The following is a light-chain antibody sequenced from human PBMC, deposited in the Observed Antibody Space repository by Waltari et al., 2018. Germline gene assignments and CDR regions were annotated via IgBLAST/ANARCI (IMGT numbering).Light chain of an antibody. CDR2: KVS. CDR1: QSLVHSDGNTY. V-gene: IGKV2-30*02. Sequence: VVMTQSPLSLPVTLGQPASISCKSSQSLVHSDGNTYLNWFQQRPGQSPRRLFYKVSDRDSGVPDRFSGSGSGTDFTLKISRLEAEDVGVYYCMQGTHWPRTFGQGTKVEIK. CDR3: MQGTHWPRT. J-gene: IGKJ1*01.